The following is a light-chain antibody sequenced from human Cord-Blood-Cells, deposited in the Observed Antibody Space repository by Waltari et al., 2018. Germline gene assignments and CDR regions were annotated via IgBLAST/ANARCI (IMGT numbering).Light chain of an antibody. CDR2: GAS. J-gene: IGKJ1*01. Sequence: IVLTQSPGTLSLSPGERATLSCRASQSVSSSYLAWYQQKPGQAPRLLIYGASSRATGIPDRFSSSGSGTDFTLTISRLEPEDFAVYYCQQYGRTFGQGTKVEIK. CDR1: QSVSSSY. V-gene: IGKV3-20*01. CDR3: QQYGRT.